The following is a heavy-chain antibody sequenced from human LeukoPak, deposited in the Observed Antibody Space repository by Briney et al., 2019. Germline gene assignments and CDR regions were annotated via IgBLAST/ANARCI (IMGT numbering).Heavy chain of an antibody. CDR1: GFTFSSYG. Sequence: PGGSLRLSCAASGFTFSSYGMHWVRQAPGKGLEWVTVISYDGSNKYYADSVKGRFTISRDNSKNTLYLQMNSLRAEDTAVYYCARRPIKYYYYGMDVWGQGTTVTVYS. CDR3: ARRPIKYYYYGMDV. V-gene: IGHV3-30*03. J-gene: IGHJ6*02. CDR2: ISYDGSNK.